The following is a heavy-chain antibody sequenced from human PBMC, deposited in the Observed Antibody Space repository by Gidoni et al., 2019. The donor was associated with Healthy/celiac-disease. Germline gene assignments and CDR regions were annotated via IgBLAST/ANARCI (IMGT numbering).Heavy chain of an antibody. CDR3: AKDRGAVAGGGY. Sequence: EVQLLESGGGLVQPGGSLRLSCAASGFTFSSYAMSWVRQAPGKGLDWVSAISGSGGSTYYADSVKGRFTISRDNAKNTLYLQMNSLRAEDTAVYYCAKDRGAVAGGGYWGQGTLVTVSS. CDR1: GFTFSSYA. D-gene: IGHD6-19*01. CDR2: ISGSGGST. V-gene: IGHV3-23*01. J-gene: IGHJ4*02.